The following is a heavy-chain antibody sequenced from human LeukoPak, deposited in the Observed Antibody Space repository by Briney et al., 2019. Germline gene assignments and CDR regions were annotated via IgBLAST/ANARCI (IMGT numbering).Heavy chain of an antibody. D-gene: IGHD3-22*01. V-gene: IGHV4-59*08. CDR2: IYYSGST. CDR1: GGSISSYY. Sequence: SETLSLTCTVSGGSISSYYWSWIRQPPGKGLEWIGYIYYSGSTNYNPSLKSRVTISVDTSKNQFSLKLSSVTAADTAVYYCARHKISDYYDSSGYYHDAFDIWGQGTMVTVSS. J-gene: IGHJ3*02. CDR3: ARHKISDYYDSSGYYHDAFDI.